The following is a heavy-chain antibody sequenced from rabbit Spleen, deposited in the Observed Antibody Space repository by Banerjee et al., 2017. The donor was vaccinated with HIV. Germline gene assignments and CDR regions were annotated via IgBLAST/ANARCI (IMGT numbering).Heavy chain of an antibody. V-gene: IGHV1S7*01. D-gene: IGHD1-1*01. J-gene: IGHJ4*01. CDR2: IDPVFGSS. CDR1: GFDFSSYY. Sequence: QLKESGGGLVQPGGSLKLSCKASGFDFSSYYMSWVRQAPGKGLEWIGYIDPVFGSSDYASWVNGRFTISLDNAQNTVFLQMTSLTAADTATYFCARYASSSGYPYYFNLWGPGTLVTVS. CDR3: ARYASSSGYPYYFNL.